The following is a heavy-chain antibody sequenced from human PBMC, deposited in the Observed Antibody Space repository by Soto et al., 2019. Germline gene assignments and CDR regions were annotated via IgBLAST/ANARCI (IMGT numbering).Heavy chain of an antibody. V-gene: IGHV3-30*18. CDR3: AKAYDNWFDP. CDR1: GFTFSSYG. CDR2: ISYDGSNK. J-gene: IGHJ5*02. Sequence: QVQLVESGGGVVQPGRSLRLSCAASGFTFSSYGMHWVRQAPGKGLEWVAVISYDGSNKYYADSVKDRFTISRDNSKNTLYLQMNSLRAEDTAVYYCAKAYDNWFDPWGQGTLVTVSS.